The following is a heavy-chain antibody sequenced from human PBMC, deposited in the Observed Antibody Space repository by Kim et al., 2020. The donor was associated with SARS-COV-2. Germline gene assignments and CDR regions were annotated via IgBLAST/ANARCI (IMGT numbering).Heavy chain of an antibody. CDR1: GFTFSSYS. D-gene: IGHD1-7*01. J-gene: IGHJ4*02. CDR2: ISSSSSTI. CDR3: ASGLGSKSRPWYYGLL. V-gene: IGHV3-48*02. Sequence: GGSLRLSCAASGFTFSSYSMNWVRQAPGKGLEWVSYISSSSSTIYYADSVKGRFTISRDNAKNSLYLQMNSLRDEDTAVYYCASGLGSKSRPWYYGLLWGQGTLVTVSS.